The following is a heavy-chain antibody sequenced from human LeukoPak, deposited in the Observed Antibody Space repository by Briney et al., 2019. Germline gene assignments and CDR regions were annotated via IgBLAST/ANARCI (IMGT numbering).Heavy chain of an antibody. J-gene: IGHJ4*02. Sequence: GASVKVSCKASGYTFTGYYMHWVRQAPRQGFEWMGWINPKSGGTNYAEKFQGRVTMTRDTAISTAYMELSSLRSDDTAVYYCANNSSYWGQGTLVTVSS. V-gene: IGHV1-2*02. CDR2: INPKSGGT. D-gene: IGHD1-1*01. CDR1: GYTFTGYY. CDR3: ANNSSY.